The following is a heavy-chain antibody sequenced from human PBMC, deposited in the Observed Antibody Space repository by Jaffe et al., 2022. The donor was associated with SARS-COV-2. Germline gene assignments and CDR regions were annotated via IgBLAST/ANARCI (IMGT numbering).Heavy chain of an antibody. J-gene: IGHJ6*02. Sequence: QVQLVESGGGVVQPGRSLRLSCAASGFTFSSYGMHWVRQAPGKGLEWVAVISYDGSNKYYADSVKGRFTISRDNSKNTLYLQMNSLRVEDTAVYYCAKGVEPWSTIYGMDVWGQGTTVTVSS. D-gene: IGHD1-1*01. CDR1: GFTFSSYG. CDR2: ISYDGSNK. V-gene: IGHV3-30*18. CDR3: AKGVEPWSTIYGMDV.